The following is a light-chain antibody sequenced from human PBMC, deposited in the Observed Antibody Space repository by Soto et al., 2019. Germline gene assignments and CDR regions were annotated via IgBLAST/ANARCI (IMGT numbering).Light chain of an antibody. CDR3: QQCDNWPRT. CDR2: GAS. J-gene: IGKJ2*01. V-gene: IGKV3-15*01. CDR1: QSVGNN. Sequence: EIVMTQSPATLSVSPGERVTLSCRASQSVGNNLAWYQQKTDQVPRRLIHGASTRATGIPARFSGSGSGTEFTLTISSLQSEDFAVYYCQQCDNWPRTFGQGTKVDIK.